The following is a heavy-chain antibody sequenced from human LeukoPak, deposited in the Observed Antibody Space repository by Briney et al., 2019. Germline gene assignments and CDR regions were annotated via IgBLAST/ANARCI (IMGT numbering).Heavy chain of an antibody. D-gene: IGHD4-17*01. V-gene: IGHV4-59*08. CDR3: ARLLDYGARNFDH. CDR1: GGSISSYY. Sequence: SETLSLTCTVSGGSISSYYWSWIRQPPGKGLEWIGSIYHSGSTYYNPSLKSRVIISVDTSKNQFSLKLSSVTAADTAVYYCARLLDYGARNFDHWGQGTLVTVSS. J-gene: IGHJ4*02. CDR2: IYHSGST.